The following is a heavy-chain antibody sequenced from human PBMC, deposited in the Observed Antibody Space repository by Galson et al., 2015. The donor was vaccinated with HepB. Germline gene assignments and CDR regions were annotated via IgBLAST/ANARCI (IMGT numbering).Heavy chain of an antibody. CDR3: ARVLLWFGELLQGYYGMDV. CDR2: IKQDGSEK. J-gene: IGHJ6*02. V-gene: IGHV3-7*03. D-gene: IGHD3-10*01. Sequence: SLRLSCAASGFTFSSYWMSWVRQAPGKGLEWVANIKQDGSEKYYVDSVKGRFTISRDNAKNSLYLQMNSLRAEDTAVYYCARVLLWFGELLQGYYGMDVWGQGTTVTVSS. CDR1: GFTFSSYW.